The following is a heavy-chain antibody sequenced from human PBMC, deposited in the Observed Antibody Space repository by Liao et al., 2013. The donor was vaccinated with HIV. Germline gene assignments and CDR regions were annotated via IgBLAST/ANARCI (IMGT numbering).Heavy chain of an antibody. D-gene: IGHD3-3*01. CDR2: INHSGST. CDR3: ATKDYDFWSGNKYYYYYYYMDV. V-gene: IGHV4-39*07. CDR1: GGSISSSSYY. J-gene: IGHJ6*03. Sequence: QVHLQESGPGLVKPSETLSLTCTVSGGSISSSSYYWSWIRQPPGKGPEWLGEINHSGSTNYNPSLKSRVTISVDTSKNQFSLKLSSVTAADTAVYYCATKDYDFWSGNKYYYYYYYMDVWGKGTTVTVSS.